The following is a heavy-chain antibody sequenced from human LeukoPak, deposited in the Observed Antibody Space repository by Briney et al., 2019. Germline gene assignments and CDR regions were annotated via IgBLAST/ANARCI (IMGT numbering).Heavy chain of an antibody. J-gene: IGHJ3*02. CDR1: GFTFSSYW. Sequence: GGSLRLSCAASGFTFSSYWMSWVRQAPGKGLEWVANIKQDGSEKYYVDSVKGRFTISRDNAKNSLYLQMNSLRAEDTAVYYCARAKGYSGSLSNAFDIWGQGTMVTVSS. D-gene: IGHD1-26*01. CDR2: IKQDGSEK. CDR3: ARAKGYSGSLSNAFDI. V-gene: IGHV3-7*01.